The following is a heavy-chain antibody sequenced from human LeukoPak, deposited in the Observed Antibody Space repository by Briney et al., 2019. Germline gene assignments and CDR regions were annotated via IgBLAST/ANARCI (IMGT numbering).Heavy chain of an antibody. CDR3: ARTTITTASDYFDY. D-gene: IGHD5-24*01. V-gene: IGHV3-53*01. J-gene: IGHJ4*02. CDR2: LYSDGNT. CDR1: GFTFTTYG. Sequence: WGSLRLSCSASGFTFTTYGMNWVRQAPGQGLEWVSILYSDGNTYYADSVKGRFTISRDNSKNTLFLQMNSLRAEDTAVYYCARTTITTASDYFDYWGQGTLVTVSS.